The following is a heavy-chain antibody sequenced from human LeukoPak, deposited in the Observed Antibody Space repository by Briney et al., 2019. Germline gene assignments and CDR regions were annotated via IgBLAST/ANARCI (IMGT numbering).Heavy chain of an antibody. CDR3: ARDYGNGDYVGFGFDY. J-gene: IGHJ4*02. D-gene: IGHD2-21*02. CDR2: ISRSSSSSTI. CDR1: GFTFSSYA. Sequence: GGSLRLSCAASGFTFSSYAMNWVRQAPGKGLEWVSYISRSSSSSTIYYADSVKGRFTISRDNSENTLYLQMNSLRAEDTAVYYCARDYGNGDYVGFGFDYWGQGTLVTVSS. V-gene: IGHV3-48*01.